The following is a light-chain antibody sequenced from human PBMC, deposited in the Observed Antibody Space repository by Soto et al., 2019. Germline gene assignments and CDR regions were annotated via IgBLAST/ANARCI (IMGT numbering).Light chain of an antibody. V-gene: IGLV2-23*02. J-gene: IGLJ1*01. CDR3: CSYGGSSTYV. CDR1: SSDVGSYNL. Sequence: QSALTQPASVSGSPGQSITISCTGTSSDVGSYNLVSWYQQHPGKAPKLMIYEVIKRPSGVSNRFSASKSGNTASLTISGLQAEDEADYYCCSYGGSSTYVFGTGTKVTVL. CDR2: EVI.